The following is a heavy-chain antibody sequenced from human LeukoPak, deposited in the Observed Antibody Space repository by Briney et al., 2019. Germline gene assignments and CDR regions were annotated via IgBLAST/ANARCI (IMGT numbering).Heavy chain of an antibody. Sequence: GGSLRLSCAASGFTVSSNYMSWVRQAPGKGLEWVSVIYSGGSTYYADSVKGRFTISRDNSKNTLYLQMDSLRAEDTAVYYCARDRDGVFDYWGQGTLVTVSS. J-gene: IGHJ4*02. D-gene: IGHD4-17*01. CDR1: GFTVSSNY. CDR3: ARDRDGVFDY. CDR2: IYSGGST. V-gene: IGHV3-53*01.